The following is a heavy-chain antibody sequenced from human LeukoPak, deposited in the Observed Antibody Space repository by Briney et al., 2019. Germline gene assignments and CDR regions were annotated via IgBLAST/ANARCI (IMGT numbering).Heavy chain of an antibody. D-gene: IGHD2-15*01. CDR3: ARRGGPRYCSGGACYFDY. Sequence: GESLKISCQGSGYSFKTYWIAWVRQMPGKGLEWMGIIYPGDSNIRYSPSFQGQVTISADKSISTAYLHWSSLKASDTAIYYCARRGGPRYCSGGACYFDYWGQGALVTVSS. V-gene: IGHV5-51*01. CDR1: GYSFKTYW. CDR2: IYPGDSNI. J-gene: IGHJ4*02.